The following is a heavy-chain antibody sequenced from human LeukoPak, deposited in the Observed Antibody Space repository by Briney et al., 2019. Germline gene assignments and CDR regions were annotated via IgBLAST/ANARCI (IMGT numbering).Heavy chain of an antibody. D-gene: IGHD6-13*01. CDR3: ATARDIAAAFPFDY. V-gene: IGHV1-69*04. CDR2: IIPILGIA. J-gene: IGHJ4*02. CDR1: GGTFSSYA. Sequence: SVKVSCKASGGTFSSYAISWVRQAPGQGLEWMGRIIPILGIANYAQKFQGRVTITADKSTSTAYMELSSLRSEDTAVYYCATARDIAAAFPFDYWGQGTLVTVSS.